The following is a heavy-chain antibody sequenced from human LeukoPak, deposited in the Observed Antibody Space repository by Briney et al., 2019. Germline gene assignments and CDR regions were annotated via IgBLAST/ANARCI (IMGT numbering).Heavy chain of an antibody. D-gene: IGHD3-3*01. CDR3: AKPHYDFWSPSKAHFDY. CDR1: GFTFTTYS. V-gene: IGHV3-21*04. CDR2: ISGSSNYI. Sequence: PGGSLRLSCAASGFTFTTYSMDWVRQAPGKGLEWVSSISGSSNYIYYADSVKGRFTISRDNAKNSLFLQMNSLRAEDTAVYYCAKPHYDFWSPSKAHFDYWGQGTLVTVSS. J-gene: IGHJ4*02.